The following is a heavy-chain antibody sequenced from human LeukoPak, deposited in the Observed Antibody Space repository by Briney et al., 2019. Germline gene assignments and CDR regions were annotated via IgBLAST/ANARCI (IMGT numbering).Heavy chain of an antibody. CDR3: AKQLGYCSDGSCYFPY. CDR1: GFTFSSSA. D-gene: IGHD2-15*01. CDR2: ISNNGGYT. Sequence: GGSLRLSCAASGFTFSSSAMSWVRQAPGKGLEWVSAISNNGGYTYYADSVQGRYTISRDNSKSTLCLQMNSLRAEDTAVYYCAKQLGYCSDGSCYFPYWGQGTLVTVSS. J-gene: IGHJ4*02. V-gene: IGHV3-23*01.